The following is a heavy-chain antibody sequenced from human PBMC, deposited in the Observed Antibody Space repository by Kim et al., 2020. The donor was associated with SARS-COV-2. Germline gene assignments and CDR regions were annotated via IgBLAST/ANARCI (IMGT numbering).Heavy chain of an antibody. D-gene: IGHD6-19*01. V-gene: IGHV3-33*01. Sequence: GGSLRLSCAASGFIFSTSGMHWVRQAPGKGLEWVATIRYDGSNKYYADSVKGRFAISRDNSKNTLYLQMNSLRAEDRAVYYCARGYIAVADSGYYYYYGMVVCGRGATVTVSS. J-gene: IGHJ6*02. CDR3: ARGYIAVADSGYYYYYGMVV. CDR1: GFIFSTSG. CDR2: IRYDGSNK.